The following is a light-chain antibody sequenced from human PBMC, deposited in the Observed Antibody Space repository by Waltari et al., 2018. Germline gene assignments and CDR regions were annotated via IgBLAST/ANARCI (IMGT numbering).Light chain of an antibody. CDR1: QSVSSTY. Sequence: EIVLTQSPGTLSLSPGERATLSCRASQSVSSTYLAWYHPQPGQAPRLLIDGAASRATGIPDRFSGSGSGTDFTLTISRLEPEDFAVYYCQQYGSSPRTFGQGTKVEIK. V-gene: IGKV3-20*01. CDR3: QQYGSSPRT. J-gene: IGKJ1*01. CDR2: GAA.